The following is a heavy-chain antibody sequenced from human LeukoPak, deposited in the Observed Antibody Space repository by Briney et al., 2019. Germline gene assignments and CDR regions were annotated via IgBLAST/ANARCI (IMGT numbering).Heavy chain of an antibody. CDR3: ARVGYCSGGSCYLRYYFGY. V-gene: IGHV4-61*01. Sequence: PSETLSLTCTVSGGSVSSGSYYWSWLRQPPGKGLEWIGYIYYSGSTNYNPSLKSRVTISVDTSKNQFSLKLSSVTAADTAVYYCARVGYCSGGSCYLRYYFGYWGQGTLVTVSS. D-gene: IGHD2-15*01. CDR1: GGSVSSGSYY. J-gene: IGHJ4*02. CDR2: IYYSGST.